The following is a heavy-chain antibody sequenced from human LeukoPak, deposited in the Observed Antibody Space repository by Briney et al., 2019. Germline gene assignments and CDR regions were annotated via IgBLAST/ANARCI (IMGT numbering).Heavy chain of an antibody. J-gene: IGHJ4*02. V-gene: IGHV4-4*07. Sequence: SETLSLTCTVSGGSISSYYWSWIRQPAGKGLEWIGRIYTSGSTNYNPSLKSRVTISVDTSKNQFSLKLSSVTAADTAVYYCAYSYVGAARSGGIGFDYWGQGTLVTVSS. CDR2: IYTSGST. CDR3: AYSYVGAARSGGIGFDY. CDR1: GGSISSYY. D-gene: IGHD6-6*01.